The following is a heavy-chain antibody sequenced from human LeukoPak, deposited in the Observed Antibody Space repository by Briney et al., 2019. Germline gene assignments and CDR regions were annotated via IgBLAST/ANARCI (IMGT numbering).Heavy chain of an antibody. J-gene: IGHJ4*02. V-gene: IGHV1-69*01. Sequence: SVKVSCKASGYTFTNFYMHWVRQAPGQGLEWMGGIIPIFGTANYAQKFQGRVTITADESTSTAYMELSSLRSEDTAVYYCASDVGYWGQGTLVTVSS. CDR1: GYTFTNFY. CDR2: IIPIFGTA. CDR3: ASDVGY.